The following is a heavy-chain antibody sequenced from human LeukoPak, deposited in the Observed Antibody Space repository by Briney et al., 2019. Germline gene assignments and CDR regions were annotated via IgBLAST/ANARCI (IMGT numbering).Heavy chain of an antibody. CDR1: GYTFSSYY. Sequence: GASVKVSCKASGYTFSSYYMHWVRQAPGQGLEWMGIINPSGGGTTYAQKFLGRVTMTRDTSTSTVYMEVSSLRSEDTAVYYCARDRGCSSTSCYTDTHYYFDYWGQGTLVTVSS. CDR3: ARDRGCSSTSCYTDTHYYFDY. CDR2: INPSGGGT. J-gene: IGHJ4*02. V-gene: IGHV1-46*01. D-gene: IGHD2-2*02.